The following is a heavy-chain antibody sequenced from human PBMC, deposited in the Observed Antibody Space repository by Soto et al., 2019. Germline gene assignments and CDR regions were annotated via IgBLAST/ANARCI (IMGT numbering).Heavy chain of an antibody. J-gene: IGHJ3*02. Sequence: ASVQVSCKASGYTFTSYAMHWVRQAPGQRLEWMGWINAGNGNTKYSQKFQGRVTITRDTSASTAYMELSSLRSEDTAVYYCAILRGSSSWDAFDIWGQGTMVTVSS. CDR3: AILRGSSSWDAFDI. CDR1: GYTFTSYA. CDR2: INAGNGNT. D-gene: IGHD6-13*01. V-gene: IGHV1-3*01.